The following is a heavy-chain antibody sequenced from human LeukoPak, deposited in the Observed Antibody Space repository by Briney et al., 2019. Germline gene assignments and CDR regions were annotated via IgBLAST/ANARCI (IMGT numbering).Heavy chain of an antibody. V-gene: IGHV1-18*01. CDR1: GYTFTSYG. J-gene: IGHJ3*02. CDR2: ISAYNGNT. CDR3: ARDVLRYFDWLQDAFDI. D-gene: IGHD3-9*01. Sequence: GASVKVSCKASGYTFTSYGISWVRQAPGQGLEWMGWISAYNGNTNYAQKLQGRVTMTTDTSTSTAYMELRSLRSDDTAVYYCARDVLRYFDWLQDAFDIWGQGTMATVSS.